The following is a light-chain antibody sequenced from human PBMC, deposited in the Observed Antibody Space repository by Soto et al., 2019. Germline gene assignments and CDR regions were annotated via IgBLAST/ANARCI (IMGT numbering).Light chain of an antibody. CDR1: SHNLGSYT. V-gene: IGLV1-40*01. CDR3: QSYDSTLSDRYV. J-gene: IGLJ1*01. CDR2: GNS. Sequence: QSVLTQPPSASGTPGQRVTISCSGSSHNLGSYTVNWYQQRPGTAPKLLIFGNSNRPSGVPDRFSGSKSGTSASLTITGLHAEDEGDYYCQSYDSTLSDRYVFGSGTKLTVL.